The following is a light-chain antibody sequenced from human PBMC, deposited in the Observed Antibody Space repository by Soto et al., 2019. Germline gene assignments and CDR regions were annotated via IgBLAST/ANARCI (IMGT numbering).Light chain of an antibody. CDR3: CSYAGTYTHYV. CDR2: DVN. CDR1: SSDVGGYNF. V-gene: IGLV2-11*01. J-gene: IGLJ1*01. Sequence: QSVLTQPRSVSGSPGQSVTISCTGTSSDVGGYNFVSWYQQHPGKAPKPMIYDVNKRPSGVPGRFSGSKSGNTASLTISGLQAEDEADYYCCSYAGTYTHYVFGTGNKVTVL.